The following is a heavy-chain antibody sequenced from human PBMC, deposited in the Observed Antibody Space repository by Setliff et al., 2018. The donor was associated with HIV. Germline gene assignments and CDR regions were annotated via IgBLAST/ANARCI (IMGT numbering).Heavy chain of an antibody. CDR2: IYHAGNT. V-gene: IGHV4-38-2*02. CDR3: ARGTTLNVVPDAFDI. D-gene: IGHD4-17*01. CDR1: GYSISSGHY. J-gene: IGHJ3*02. Sequence: PSETLSLTCTVTGYSISSGHYWAWIRQPPGKGLEWIGYIYHAGNTYYNPSLKSRVTISVDTSKNQISLRLNSLTAADTAVYYWARGTTLNVVPDAFDIWGQGTMVTVSS.